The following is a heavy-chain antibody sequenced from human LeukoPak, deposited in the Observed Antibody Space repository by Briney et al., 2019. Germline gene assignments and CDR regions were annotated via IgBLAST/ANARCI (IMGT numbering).Heavy chain of an antibody. Sequence: GGSLRLSCAASGFTFDDYAMHWVRQAPGKGLEWVSLINWNGGRTFYADAVKGRFTISRDNSRNSLYMQMNSLRAEDTALYYCAKLGSLPLWNYYDSGGGNTDDNWGQGTLVTVSS. J-gene: IGHJ4*02. CDR3: AKLGSLPLWNYYDSGGGNTDDN. CDR2: INWNGGRT. D-gene: IGHD3-22*01. CDR1: GFTFDDYA. V-gene: IGHV3-43D*03.